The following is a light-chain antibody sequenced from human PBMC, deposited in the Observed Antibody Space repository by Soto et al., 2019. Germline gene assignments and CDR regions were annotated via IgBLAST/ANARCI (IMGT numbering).Light chain of an antibody. V-gene: IGLV2-23*02. CDR1: NSDVGSYNL. Sequence: QSALTQPASVSGSPGQSITISCTGTNSDVGSYNLVSWYQQHPGKAPKVIIYEVSERPSGVSDRFSGSKSGNTASLMISGLQAEDGVYYYCCSYAGCSPQSYVFGSGTMVTVL. CDR2: EVS. J-gene: IGLJ1*01. CDR3: CSYAGCSPQSYV.